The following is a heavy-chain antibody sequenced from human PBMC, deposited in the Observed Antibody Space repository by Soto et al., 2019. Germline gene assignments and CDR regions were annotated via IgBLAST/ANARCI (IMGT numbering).Heavy chain of an antibody. CDR3: ARDTIFGVVPNWFDP. J-gene: IGHJ5*02. CDR2: INHSGST. Sequence: QVQLQQWGAGLLKPSETLSLTCAVYGGSFSGYYWSWIRQPPGKGLEWIGEINHSGSTNYNPSLKSRVTISVDTSKNQSSLKLSSVTAADTAVYYCARDTIFGVVPNWFDPWGQGTLVTVSS. V-gene: IGHV4-34*01. D-gene: IGHD3-3*01. CDR1: GGSFSGYY.